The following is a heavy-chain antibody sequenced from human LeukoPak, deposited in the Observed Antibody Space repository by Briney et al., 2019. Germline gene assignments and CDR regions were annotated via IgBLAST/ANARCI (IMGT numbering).Heavy chain of an antibody. CDR3: ARVIAARLGTKYHDY. J-gene: IGHJ4*02. Sequence: ASVKVSCKASGYTFTGYYMHWVRQAPGQGLEWMGWINPNSGGTNYAQKFQGRVTMTRDTSISTAYMELSRLRSDDTAVYYCARVIAARLGTKYHDYWGQGTLVTVSS. CDR1: GYTFTGYY. V-gene: IGHV1-2*02. D-gene: IGHD6-6*01. CDR2: INPNSGGT.